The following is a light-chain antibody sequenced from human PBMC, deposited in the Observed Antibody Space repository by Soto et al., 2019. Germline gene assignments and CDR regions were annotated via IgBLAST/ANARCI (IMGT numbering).Light chain of an antibody. V-gene: IGLV2-23*02. CDR1: SSDVGSYNL. CDR3: CSYAGSSTFGV. CDR2: EVS. Sequence: QSALTQPASVSGSPGQSITISCTGTSSDVGSYNLVSWYQHHPGKAPKLMIYEVSKRPSGVSNRFSGSKSGNTASLTISGLQAEDEADYYCCSYAGSSTFGVFGGGTKLTVL. J-gene: IGLJ3*02.